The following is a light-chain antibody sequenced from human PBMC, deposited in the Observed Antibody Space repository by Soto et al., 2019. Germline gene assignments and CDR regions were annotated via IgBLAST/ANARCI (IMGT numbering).Light chain of an antibody. CDR1: SSDVGGYNY. Sequence: QSALTQPPSASGSPGQSVTISCAGTSSDVGGYNYVSWYQQHPGKAPKLMIYEVSNRPSGVPDRFSGTKSGNTASLTVSGLQAEDEADYYCSSFAGYNNYVIFGGGTKLTVL. CDR2: EVS. V-gene: IGLV2-8*01. CDR3: SSFAGYNNYVI. J-gene: IGLJ2*01.